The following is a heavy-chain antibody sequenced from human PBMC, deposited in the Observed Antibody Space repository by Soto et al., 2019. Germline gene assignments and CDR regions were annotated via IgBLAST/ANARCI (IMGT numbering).Heavy chain of an antibody. CDR2: FDPEDGET. Sequence: GASVKVSCKVSGYTLTELSMHWVRQAPGRGLEWMGGFDPEDGETIYAQKFQSRVTMTEDTSTDTAYMELSSLRSEDTAVYYCATDYYDSSGYYSRDRAFDIWGQGTMVTVSS. CDR3: ATDYYDSSGYYSRDRAFDI. V-gene: IGHV1-24*01. D-gene: IGHD3-22*01. J-gene: IGHJ3*02. CDR1: GYTLTELS.